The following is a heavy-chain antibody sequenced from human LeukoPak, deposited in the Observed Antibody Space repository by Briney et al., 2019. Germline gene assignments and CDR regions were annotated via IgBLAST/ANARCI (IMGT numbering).Heavy chain of an antibody. CDR2: INHSGST. CDR3: ARLNKNDSGSYRFGKKKRGYMDV. CDR1: GFTFSSYS. J-gene: IGHJ6*03. V-gene: IGHV4-34*01. D-gene: IGHD3-10*01. Sequence: GSLRLSCVASGFTFSSYSMNWVRQAPGKGLEWIGEINHSGSTNYNPSLKSRVTISVDTSKNQFSLKLSSVTAADTAVYYCARLNKNDSGSYRFGKKKRGYMDVWGKGTTVTISS.